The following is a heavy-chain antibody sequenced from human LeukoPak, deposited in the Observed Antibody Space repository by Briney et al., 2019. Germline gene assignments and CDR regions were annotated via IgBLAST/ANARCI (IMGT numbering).Heavy chain of an antibody. CDR2: ISAYNGNT. V-gene: IGHV1-18*01. Sequence: ASVKVSCKASGYTFTSYGISWVRQAPGQGLEWMGWISAYNGNTNYAQKLQGRVTMTTDTSTSTAYMELRSLRSDDTAVYYCARDQTEYSSGWYIRWGQGTLVTVSS. D-gene: IGHD6-19*01. CDR3: ARDQTEYSSGWYIR. J-gene: IGHJ4*02. CDR1: GYTFTSYG.